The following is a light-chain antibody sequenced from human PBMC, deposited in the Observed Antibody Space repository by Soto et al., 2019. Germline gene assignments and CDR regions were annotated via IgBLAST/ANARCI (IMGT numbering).Light chain of an antibody. V-gene: IGLV2-23*01. CDR1: SSDVGNYNL. J-gene: IGLJ1*01. CDR3: CSYALRSTDV. Sequence: QSALTQPASVSGSPGQSITISCTGTSSDVGNYNLVSWFQQHPGKVPQLLIYEDTKRPSGVSNRFSASKSGNTASLTISGLQPEDEADYYCCSYALRSTDVFGTGTKLTVL. CDR2: EDT.